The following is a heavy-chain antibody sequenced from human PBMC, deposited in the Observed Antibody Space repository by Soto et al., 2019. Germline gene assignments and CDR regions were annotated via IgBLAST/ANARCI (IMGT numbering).Heavy chain of an antibody. CDR1: GYTFTSYD. V-gene: IGHV1-8*01. CDR2: MNPNSGNT. D-gene: IGHD5-18*01. Sequence: ASVKVSCKASGYTFTSYDINWVRQATGQGLEWMGWMNPNSGNTGYAQKFQGRVTMTRNTSIGTAYMELSSLRSEDTAVYYCARAVDTAMVTPPYYYYYYMDVWGKGTTVTVSS. J-gene: IGHJ6*03. CDR3: ARAVDTAMVTPPYYYYYYMDV.